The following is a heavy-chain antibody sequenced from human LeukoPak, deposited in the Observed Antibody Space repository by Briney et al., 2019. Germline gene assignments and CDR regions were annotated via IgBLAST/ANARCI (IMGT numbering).Heavy chain of an antibody. CDR1: GYTFTSYY. V-gene: IGHV1-46*01. Sequence: ASVKVSCKASGYTFTSYYMHWVRQAPGQGLEWMGIINPSGGSTSYAQKFQGRVTMTRDTSTSTVYMELSSLRSEDTAVYYCARVDYYDSSGSLNFDYWGQGTLVTVSS. CDR3: ARVDYYDSSGSLNFDY. D-gene: IGHD3-22*01. CDR2: INPSGGST. J-gene: IGHJ4*02.